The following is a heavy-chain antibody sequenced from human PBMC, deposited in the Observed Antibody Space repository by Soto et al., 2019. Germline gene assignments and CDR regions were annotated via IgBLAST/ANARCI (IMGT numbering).Heavy chain of an antibody. Sequence: VQLVESGGGLVKPGGSLRLSCALSGFTVSDHYLTWIRQAPGRGLEWIAYISGSGSFTNYADSVKGRFIISRDIAQNSMYLQINSLRAEDTAVYYCARSSGWRQVVGYKYGLDVWGQGTAVTVSS. CDR1: GFTVSDHY. CDR2: ISGSGSFT. CDR3: ARSSGWRQVVGYKYGLDV. V-gene: IGHV3-11*06. D-gene: IGHD5-18*01. J-gene: IGHJ6*02.